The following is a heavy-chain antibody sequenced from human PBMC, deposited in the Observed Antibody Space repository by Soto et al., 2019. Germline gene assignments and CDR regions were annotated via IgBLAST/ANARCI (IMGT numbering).Heavy chain of an antibody. Sequence: PGESLKISCKGSGYSFTSYWIGWVRQMPGKGLEWMGIIYPGDSDTRCSPSFQGQVTISADKSISTAYLQWSSLKASDTAMYYCASTNWNYDYYYGMDVWGQGTTVTVSS. J-gene: IGHJ6*02. D-gene: IGHD1-1*01. CDR1: GYSFTSYW. CDR3: ASTNWNYDYYYGMDV. V-gene: IGHV5-51*01. CDR2: IYPGDSDT.